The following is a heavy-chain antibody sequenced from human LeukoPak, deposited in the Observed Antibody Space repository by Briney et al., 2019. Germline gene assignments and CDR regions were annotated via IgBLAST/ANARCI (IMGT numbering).Heavy chain of an antibody. V-gene: IGHV3-13*01. Sequence: GGSLRLSCAASGFTFSSFDMHWVRQPTGQGLEWVSTIGTASDTYYPGSVEGRFTLSRDNAKNSLYLQMNSLTAGDTAVYFCARGPPRGKYYYMDVWGKGTTVTVSS. CDR2: IGTASDT. J-gene: IGHJ6*03. CDR1: GFTFSSFD. D-gene: IGHD1-1*01. CDR3: ARGPPRGKYYYMDV.